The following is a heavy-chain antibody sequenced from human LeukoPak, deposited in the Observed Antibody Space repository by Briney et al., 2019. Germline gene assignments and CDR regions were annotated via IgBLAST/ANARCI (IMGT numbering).Heavy chain of an antibody. V-gene: IGHV1-2*02. D-gene: IGHD3-3*01. Sequence: GASVKVSCKASGYTFTGYYMHWVRQAPGQGFEWMGWINPNSGGTNYAQKFQGRVTMTRDTSISTAYMELSRLRSDDTAVYYCAREQESGGITIFGVVIMRNWFDPWGQGTLVTVSS. CDR3: AREQESGGITIFGVVIMRNWFDP. J-gene: IGHJ5*02. CDR1: GYTFTGYY. CDR2: INPNSGGT.